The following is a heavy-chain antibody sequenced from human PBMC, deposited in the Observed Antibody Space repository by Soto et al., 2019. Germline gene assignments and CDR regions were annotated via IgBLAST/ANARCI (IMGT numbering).Heavy chain of an antibody. CDR3: ARGRRSYYYGSGSFAFDI. J-gene: IGHJ3*02. CDR2: INHSGST. CDR1: GGSVSGYY. V-gene: IGHV4-34*01. D-gene: IGHD3-10*01. Sequence: ESLSPTCTVYGGSVSGYYWSWIRQPPGKGLEWIGEINHSGSTNYNTSLKSRVTISVDTSKDQFSLKLSSVTAADTAVYYCARGRRSYYYGSGSFAFDIWGQGTMVTVSS.